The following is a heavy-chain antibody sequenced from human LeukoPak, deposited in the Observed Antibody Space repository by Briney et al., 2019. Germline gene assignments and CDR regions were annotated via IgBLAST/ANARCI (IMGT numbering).Heavy chain of an antibody. J-gene: IGHJ6*02. Sequence: QPGRSLRLSCAASGFTFSSYAMHWVRQAPGKGLEWVAVISYDGSNKYYADSVKGRFTISRDNSKNTLYLQMNSLRAEDTAVYYCARGVITFGGVIVTDYYGMDVWGQGTTVTVSS. D-gene: IGHD3-16*02. CDR1: GFTFSSYA. CDR3: ARGVITFGGVIVTDYYGMDV. V-gene: IGHV3-30*14. CDR2: ISYDGSNK.